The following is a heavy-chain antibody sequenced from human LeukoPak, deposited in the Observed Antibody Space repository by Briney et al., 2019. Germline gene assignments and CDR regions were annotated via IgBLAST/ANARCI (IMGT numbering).Heavy chain of an antibody. J-gene: IGHJ3*01. Sequence: SGGSLRLSCAASGFTFSSYWMYWVRQAPGKGLVWVSRINSDGSTTNYEGCVKGRFTIYRDNAKNTLYLQMNSLRVEDAAVYFCVRPMSPGWAADALNSWGQGTMVTVSS. CDR1: GFTFSSYW. CDR3: VRPMSPGWAADALNS. D-gene: IGHD3-9*01. CDR2: INSDGSTT. V-gene: IGHV3-74*01.